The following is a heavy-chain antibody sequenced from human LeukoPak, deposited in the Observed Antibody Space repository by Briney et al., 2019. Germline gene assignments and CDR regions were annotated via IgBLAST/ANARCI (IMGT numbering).Heavy chain of an antibody. CDR2: ISYDGSKK. J-gene: IGHJ4*02. CDR1: GFTFSSYG. Sequence: GRSLRLSCAASGFTFSSYGMHWVRQAPGKGLEWVSVISYDGSKKYHADSVKGRFTISRDNAKSSLYLQMNSLRAEDTAVYYCARGHHGLEYWGQGTLVTVSS. CDR3: ARGHHGLEY. V-gene: IGHV3-30*03. D-gene: IGHD1-14*01.